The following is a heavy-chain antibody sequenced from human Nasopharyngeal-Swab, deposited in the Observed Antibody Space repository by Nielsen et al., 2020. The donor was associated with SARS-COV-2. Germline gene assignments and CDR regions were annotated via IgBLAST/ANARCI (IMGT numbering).Heavy chain of an antibody. V-gene: IGHV3-30-3*01. CDR1: GFTFSSYA. J-gene: IGHJ3*02. D-gene: IGHD6-13*01. CDR2: MSYDGSNK. Sequence: GESLKISCAASGFTFSSYAMHWVRQAPGKGLEWVAFMSYDGSNKYYADSVKGRFTISRDNSNNTLYLQMSSLRPEDTAVYFCARARPRLSRSIAAAGPDTFDIWGQGTMVTVSS. CDR3: ARARPRLSRSIAAAGPDTFDI.